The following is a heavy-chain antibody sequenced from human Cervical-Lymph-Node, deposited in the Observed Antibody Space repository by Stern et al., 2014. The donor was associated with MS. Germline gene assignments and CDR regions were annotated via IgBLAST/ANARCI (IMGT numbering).Heavy chain of an antibody. V-gene: IGHV1-46*03. CDR1: GFTFTSYY. J-gene: IGHJ4*02. Sequence: VQLVESGAEVKKPGASVKVSCKSSGFTFTSYYMHWGRQAPGQGLEWMGIINPSGDNTKHAQNFQGKVTMTRDTSTSTVYMELSSLTSEGTAVYYCARVPLTSNSGEGPDYWGQGTLVTVSS. CDR2: INPSGDNT. CDR3: ARVPLTSNSGEGPDY. D-gene: IGHD6-19*01.